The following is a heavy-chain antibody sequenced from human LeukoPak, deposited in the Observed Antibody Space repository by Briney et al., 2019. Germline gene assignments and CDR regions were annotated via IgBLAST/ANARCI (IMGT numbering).Heavy chain of an antibody. CDR2: INPSGGST. D-gene: IGHD3-16*02. V-gene: IGHV1-46*01. CDR1: GYIFTSYN. J-gene: IGHJ4*02. CDR3: ARETIFPRLGELSSLFDY. Sequence: ASVKVSCKASGYIFTSYNMNWVRQAPGQGLEWMGIINPSGGSTNYAQKFQGRVTMTRDTSTSTVYMELSSLRSEDTAVYYCARETIFPRLGELSSLFDYWGQGTLVTVSS.